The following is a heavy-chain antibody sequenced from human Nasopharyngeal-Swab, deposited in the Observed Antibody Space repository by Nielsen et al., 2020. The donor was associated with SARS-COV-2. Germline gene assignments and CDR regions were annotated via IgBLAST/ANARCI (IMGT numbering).Heavy chain of an antibody. J-gene: IGHJ6*02. CDR3: AKDDRRSQWLVDYYYGMDV. CDR2: ISGSGGST. V-gene: IGHV3-23*01. D-gene: IGHD6-19*01. Sequence: GESLKISCAASGFTFSSYAMSWVRQAPGKGLEWVSAISGSGGSTYYADSVKGRFTISRDNSKNTLYLQMNSLRADDTAVYYCAKDDRRSQWLVDYYYGMDVWGQGTTVTVSS. CDR1: GFTFSSYA.